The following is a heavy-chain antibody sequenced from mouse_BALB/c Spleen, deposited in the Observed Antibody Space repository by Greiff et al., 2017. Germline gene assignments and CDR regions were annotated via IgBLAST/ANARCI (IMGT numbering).Heavy chain of an antibody. V-gene: IGHV5-6-3*01. CDR2: INSNGGST. CDR1: GFTFSSYG. CDR3: AREGYYGNYGAMDY. D-gene: IGHD2-1*01. J-gene: IGHJ4*01. Sequence: EVHLVESGGGLVQPGGSLKLSCAASGFTFSSYGMSWVRQTPDKRLELVATINSNGGSTYYPDSVKGRFTISRDNAKNTLYLQMSSLKSEDTAMYYCAREGYYGNYGAMDYWGQGTSVTVSS.